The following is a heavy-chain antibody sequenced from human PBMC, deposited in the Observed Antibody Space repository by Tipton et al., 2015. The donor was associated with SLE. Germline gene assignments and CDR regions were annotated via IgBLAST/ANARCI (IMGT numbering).Heavy chain of an antibody. D-gene: IGHD2-15*01. CDR2: ISYSGST. CDR1: GGSIRSYY. J-gene: IGHJ4*02. Sequence: TLSLTCTVSGGSIRSYYWSWIRQSPGKGLEWIGYISYSGSTNFNPSLKSRVTISVDTSKNQFSLKLSSVTAADTAVYYCARDFHVSEVAAYRREYWGQGTLVTVSS. CDR3: ARDFHVSEVAAYRREY. V-gene: IGHV4-59*12.